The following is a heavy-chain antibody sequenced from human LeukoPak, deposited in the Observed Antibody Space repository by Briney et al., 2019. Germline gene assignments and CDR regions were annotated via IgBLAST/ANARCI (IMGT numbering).Heavy chain of an antibody. CDR1: GGTFSSYA. Sequence: SVKVSCKASGGTFSSYAISWVRQAPGQGLEWMGVIIPIHGTANYAQKFQGRVTITADESTSTAYMEVSSLRSEDTAVYYCARGAYDILTGSQIDYWGQGTLVTVSS. CDR2: IIPIHGTA. CDR3: ARGAYDILTGSQIDY. V-gene: IGHV1-69*13. J-gene: IGHJ4*02. D-gene: IGHD3-9*01.